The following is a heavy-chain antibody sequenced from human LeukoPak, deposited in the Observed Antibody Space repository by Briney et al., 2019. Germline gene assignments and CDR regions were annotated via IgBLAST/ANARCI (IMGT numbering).Heavy chain of an antibody. CDR1: GGSISSYY. CDR3: ATWIEQLAILNY. J-gene: IGHJ4*02. D-gene: IGHD6-13*01. CDR2: IFYSGST. V-gene: IGHV4-59*01. Sequence: PSKTLSLTCTVSGGSISSYYWSWIRQPPGKGLEWLGYIFYSGSTSYNPSLNGRVTISIDTSKNQFSLKLSSVTAADTAVYYCATWIEQLAILNYWGQGTLVTVSS.